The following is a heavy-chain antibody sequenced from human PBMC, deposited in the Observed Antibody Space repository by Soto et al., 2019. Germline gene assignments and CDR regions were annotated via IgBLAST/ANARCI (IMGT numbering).Heavy chain of an antibody. Sequence: EVKLVESGGGLVQPGGSLRLSCAASGFTFSNYWMYWVRQAPGQGLVWVSRINSDGSVSRYADSVKGRLTISRDNVNNTQYLQMNSLRVEDTAVYYCARGDCVGGSCYSLAGSFYYYMDVWGKGTTVTVFS. J-gene: IGHJ6*03. CDR1: GFTFSNYW. V-gene: IGHV3-74*01. D-gene: IGHD2-15*01. CDR3: ARGDCVGGSCYSLAGSFYYYMDV. CDR2: INSDGSVS.